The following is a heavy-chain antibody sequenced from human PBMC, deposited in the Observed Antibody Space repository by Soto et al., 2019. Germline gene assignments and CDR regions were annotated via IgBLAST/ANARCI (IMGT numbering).Heavy chain of an antibody. Sequence: PSETLSLTCAVSGYSISSSNWWGWIRQPPGKGLEWIGYFRSGGGTSYNPSLKSRVAISADTSMKQFSLRLSSVTAADTAVYYCVRQGIGVLHGLVDVWGQGTTVTVSS. V-gene: IGHV4-28*01. D-gene: IGHD3-10*01. CDR3: VRQGIGVLHGLVDV. J-gene: IGHJ6*02. CDR1: GYSISSSNW. CDR2: FRSGGGT.